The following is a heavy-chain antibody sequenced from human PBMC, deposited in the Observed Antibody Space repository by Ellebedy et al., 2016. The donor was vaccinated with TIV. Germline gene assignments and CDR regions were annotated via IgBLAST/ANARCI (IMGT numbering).Heavy chain of an antibody. CDR2: INTDGSST. D-gene: IGHD3-9*01. CDR3: ARESVRYFDWDY. V-gene: IGHV3-74*01. J-gene: IGHJ4*02. CDR1: GFTLSGYW. Sequence: GESLKISCVASGFTLSGYWMHWVRQVPGKGLVWLARINTDGSSTSYADSVEGRFTISRDNAKKTLYLEMSGLRSDDTAVYYGARESVRYFDWDYWGQGTLVAV.